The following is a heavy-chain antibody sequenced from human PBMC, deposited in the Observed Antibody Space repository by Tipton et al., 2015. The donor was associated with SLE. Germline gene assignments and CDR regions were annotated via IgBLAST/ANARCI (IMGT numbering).Heavy chain of an antibody. CDR2: ISGSGGST. V-gene: IGHV3-23*04. D-gene: IGHD3-3*01. Sequence: VQLVQSGGGLVQPGGSLRVSCAASGFSVSGNYMSWVRQAPGKGLEWVSGISGSGGSTYYADSVKGRFTISRDNSKNTLFLQMNRLRAEDAAIYYCAREYLENVDFWSGYPHGIGDWGQGTLVTVSS. CDR1: GFSVSGNY. CDR3: AREYLENVDFWSGYPHGIGD. J-gene: IGHJ4*02.